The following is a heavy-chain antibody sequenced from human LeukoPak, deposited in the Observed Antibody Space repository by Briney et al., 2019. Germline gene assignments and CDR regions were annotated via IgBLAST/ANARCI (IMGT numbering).Heavy chain of an antibody. CDR3: ARDRGRSALDDAFDI. D-gene: IGHD3-10*01. CDR2: ISRSGSTK. J-gene: IGHJ3*02. CDR1: GFTFSDYN. Sequence: PGGSLRLSCAASGFTFSDYNMRWIRQAPGKGLEWVSSISRSGSTKYYADSVKGRFTISRDNAKNSLFLQMNSLSAEDTAVYYCARDRGRSALDDAFDIWGQGTRVTVSS. V-gene: IGHV3-11*04.